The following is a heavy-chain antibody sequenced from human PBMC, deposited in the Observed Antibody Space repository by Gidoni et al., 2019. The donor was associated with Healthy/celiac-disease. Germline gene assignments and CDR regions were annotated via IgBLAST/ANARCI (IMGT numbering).Heavy chain of an antibody. V-gene: IGHV3-30*18. Sequence: QVQLVESGGGVVPPGRSLRLPCAASGFPFSSYGLHWARQAPGKGLEWVAVISYDGSNKYYADSVKGRFTIARDNSKNTLYLQMNSLRAEDTAVYYCAKDGNVVATISYFDYWGQGTLVTVSS. CDR3: AKDGNVVATISYFDY. D-gene: IGHD5-12*01. CDR2: ISYDGSNK. CDR1: GFPFSSYG. J-gene: IGHJ4*02.